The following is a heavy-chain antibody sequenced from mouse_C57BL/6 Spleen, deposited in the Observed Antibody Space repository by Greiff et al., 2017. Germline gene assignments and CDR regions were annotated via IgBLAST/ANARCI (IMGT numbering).Heavy chain of an antibody. D-gene: IGHD4-1*01. CDR1: GYTFTDYY. V-gene: IGHV1-19*01. CDR2: INPYNGGT. Sequence: EVQLQQSGPVLVKPGASVTMSCKASGYTFTDYYMNWVKQSHGKSLEWIGVINPYNGGTSYNQKFKGKATLTVDKSSSTAYMELNSLTSEDSAVYYCAREGLGLFAYWGQGTLVTVSA. CDR3: AREGLGLFAY. J-gene: IGHJ3*01.